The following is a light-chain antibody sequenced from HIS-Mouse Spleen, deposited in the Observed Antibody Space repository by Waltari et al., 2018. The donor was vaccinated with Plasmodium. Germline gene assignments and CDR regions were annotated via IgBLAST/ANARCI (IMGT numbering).Light chain of an antibody. J-gene: IGKJ2*01. CDR1: PGIRND. CDR3: LQDYNYPYT. CDR2: AAS. V-gene: IGKV1-6*01. Sequence: AIQMTQSPSSLSASVGDRVTITCRASPGIRNDLGWYQQKPGKAPKLLISAASSLQSWVPSRVSGSGSGTDFTLTISSLQPEDFATYYCLQDYNYPYTFGQGTKLEIK.